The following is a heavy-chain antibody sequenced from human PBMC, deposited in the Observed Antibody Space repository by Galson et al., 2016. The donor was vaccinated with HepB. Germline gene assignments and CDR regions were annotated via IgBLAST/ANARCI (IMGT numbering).Heavy chain of an antibody. CDR1: GFTSSHYD. CDR3: VRATVGVSGYDSGMDV. J-gene: IGHJ6*02. V-gene: IGHV3-13*01. CDR2: IGSDGDT. Sequence: SLRLSCAASGFTSSHYDMHWVRLVAGRGLEWVSAIGSDGDTYYPGSVKGRFTVSRENAKNSLYLQMNNLRAGDTAVYYCVRATVGVSGYDSGMDVWGQGTTFTVSS. D-gene: IGHD5-12*01.